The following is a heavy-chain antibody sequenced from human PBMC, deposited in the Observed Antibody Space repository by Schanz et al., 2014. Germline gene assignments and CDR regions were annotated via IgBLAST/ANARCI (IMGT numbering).Heavy chain of an antibody. CDR1: GYTFTSYD. D-gene: IGHD5-18*01. CDR2: MNPNSGNT. CDR3: ARVALPGYSSPRDAFDI. J-gene: IGHJ3*02. V-gene: IGHV1-8*02. Sequence: QVQLVQSGAEVKKPGASVRLSCEASGYTFTSYDINWVRQAPGQGLEWMGWMNPNSGNTGYAQKFQGRVTMTRHTSISTAYMELSSLRSEDTAVYYCARVALPGYSSPRDAFDIWGQGTMXTVSS.